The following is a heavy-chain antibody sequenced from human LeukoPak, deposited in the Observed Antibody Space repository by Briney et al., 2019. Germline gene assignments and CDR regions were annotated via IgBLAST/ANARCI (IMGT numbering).Heavy chain of an antibody. V-gene: IGHV3-48*01. CDR3: ARPGPVATIEVDY. CDR2: ISSSSSTI. CDR1: GFTFSSYS. J-gene: IGHJ4*02. D-gene: IGHD5-12*01. Sequence: GGSLRLSCAASGFTFSSYSMNWVRQAPGKGLEWVSYISSSSSTIYYADSVKGRFTISRDNAKNSLYLQMNSLRAEDTAVYYCARPGPVATIEVDYWGQGTLVTVSS.